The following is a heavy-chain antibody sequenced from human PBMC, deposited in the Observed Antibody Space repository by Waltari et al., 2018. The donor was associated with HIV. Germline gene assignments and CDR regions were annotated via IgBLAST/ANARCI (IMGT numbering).Heavy chain of an antibody. V-gene: IGHV3-21*01. CDR1: GFNLSFSP. CDR2: FSPSSSFT. Sequence: GSLRLSCLGSGFNLSFSPMGWVRQAPGMGLQWLSWFSPSSSFTSYAASLKGRFTVSRDSANNSISLHFTSLGVDDTAVYYYARGTTTFIARVYDRNSYGPAEGIFDLWGHGTLVTVSP. J-gene: IGHJ4*01. CDR3: ARGTTTFIARVYDRNSYGPAEGIFDL. D-gene: IGHD3-10*02.